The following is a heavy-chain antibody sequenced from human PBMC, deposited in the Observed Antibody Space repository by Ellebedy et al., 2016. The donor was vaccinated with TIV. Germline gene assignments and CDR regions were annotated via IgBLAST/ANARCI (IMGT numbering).Heavy chain of an antibody. CDR3: VRDTSPGDKRSGWYNALDL. Sequence: GESLKISCAVSGFTFSSYSMNWVRQAPGKGLEWVFSIRYSCIYKYYADSVRGRFTIFRDNAKNSLYLQMNSLKGEDTAVYYCVRDTSPGDKRSGWYNALDLWGQGTLVTASA. J-gene: IGHJ3*01. V-gene: IGHV3-21*04. CDR2: IRYSCIYK. D-gene: IGHD6-13*01. CDR1: GFTFSSYS.